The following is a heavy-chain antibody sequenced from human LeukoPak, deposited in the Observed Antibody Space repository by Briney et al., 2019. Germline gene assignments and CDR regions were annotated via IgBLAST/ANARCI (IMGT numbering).Heavy chain of an antibody. CDR3: ARDGTSGDYYYYMDV. CDR1: GGSFSGYY. J-gene: IGHJ6*03. V-gene: IGHV4-34*01. CDR2: INHSGST. D-gene: IGHD1-1*01. Sequence: SETLSLTCGDYGGSFSGYYWSWIPHPPGKGLEWIGEINHSGSTNYNPSLKSRVTISVDTSKNQFSLKLSSVTAADTAVYYCARDGTSGDYYYYMDVWGKGTTVTVSS.